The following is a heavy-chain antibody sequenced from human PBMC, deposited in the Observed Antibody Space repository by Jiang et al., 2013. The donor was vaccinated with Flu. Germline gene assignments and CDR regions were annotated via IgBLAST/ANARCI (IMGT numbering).Heavy chain of an antibody. V-gene: IGHV4-39*01. CDR1: GGSISSSSYY. CDR2: IYYSGST. CDR3: ARPAFSSGWYGMDV. D-gene: IGHD6-19*01. Sequence: LLKPSETLSLTCTVSGGSISSSSYYWGWIRQPPGKGLEWIGSIYYSGSTYYNPSLKSRVTISVDTSKNQFSLKLSSVTAADTAVYYCARPAFSSGWYGMDVWGQGTTVTVSS. J-gene: IGHJ6*02.